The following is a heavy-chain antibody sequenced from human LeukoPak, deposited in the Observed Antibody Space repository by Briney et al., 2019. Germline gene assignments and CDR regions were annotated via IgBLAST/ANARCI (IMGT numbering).Heavy chain of an antibody. CDR3: ARLHCSSTSCYEGWYFDL. CDR2: IYHSGST. CDR1: GYSISSGYY. J-gene: IGHJ2*01. D-gene: IGHD2-2*01. Sequence: SETLSLTCTVSGYSISSGYYWGWIRQPPGKGREWIGSIYHSGSTYYNPSLKSRVTISVNTSKNQFSLKLSSVTAADTAVYYCARLHCSSTSCYEGWYFDLWGRGTLVTVSS. V-gene: IGHV4-38-2*02.